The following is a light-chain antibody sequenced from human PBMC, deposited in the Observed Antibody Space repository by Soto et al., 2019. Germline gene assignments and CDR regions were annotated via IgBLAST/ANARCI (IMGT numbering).Light chain of an antibody. CDR1: SSDVGAYNY. J-gene: IGLJ1*01. CDR2: DVS. CDR3: TSWTSSNSYV. Sequence: QSALTQPASVSGSPAQSITISCTGTSSDVGAYNYVSWYQQYPGKAPKLMIFDVSNRPSEISHRFSGSKSGDTASLTISGLQAEDEADYYCTSWTSSNSYVFGTGTKLTVL. V-gene: IGLV2-14*01.